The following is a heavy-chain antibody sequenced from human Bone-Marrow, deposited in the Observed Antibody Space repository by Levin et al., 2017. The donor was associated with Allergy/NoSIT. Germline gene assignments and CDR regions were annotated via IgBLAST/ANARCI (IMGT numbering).Heavy chain of an antibody. Sequence: PGGSLRLSCAASGFTFSNAWMSWVRQAPGKGLEWVGRIKSKTDGGTTDYAAPVKGRFTISRDDSKNTLYLQMNSLKTEDTAVYYCTTDRGSLYYDFWSGYYDPQYLYYYGMDVWGQGTTVTVSS. D-gene: IGHD3-3*01. J-gene: IGHJ6*02. CDR3: TTDRGSLYYDFWSGYYDPQYLYYYGMDV. CDR2: IKSKTDGGTT. CDR1: GFTFSNAW. V-gene: IGHV3-15*01.